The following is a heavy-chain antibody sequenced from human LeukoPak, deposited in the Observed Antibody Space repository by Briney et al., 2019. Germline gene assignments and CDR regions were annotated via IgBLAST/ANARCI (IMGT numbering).Heavy chain of an antibody. J-gene: IGHJ3*02. V-gene: IGHV4-59*08. CDR3: VREGFCSGGSCYHDAFDI. Sequence: PSETLSLTCTVSGGSISSSYRSWIRQPPGKGLEWIGYIYYSGTTNYNPSLKSRVSISVDTSKNQFSLKLSSVTAADTAVYYCVREGFCSGGSCYHDAFDIWGRGTLVTVSS. CDR2: IYYSGTT. CDR1: GGSISSSY. D-gene: IGHD2-15*01.